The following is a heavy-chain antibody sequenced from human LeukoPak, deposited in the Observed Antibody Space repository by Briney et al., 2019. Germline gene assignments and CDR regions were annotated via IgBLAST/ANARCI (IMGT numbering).Heavy chain of an antibody. CDR1: GFTFDDYG. J-gene: IGHJ5*02. D-gene: IGHD2-2*01. CDR2: INWNGGST. V-gene: IGHV3-20*01. Sequence: GGSLRLSCAASGFTFDDYGMSWVRQAPGKGLEWVSGINWNGGSTGYADSVKGRFTISRDNAKNSLYLQMNSLRAEDTALYHCARVKGQLLPGGFDPWGQGTLVTVSS. CDR3: ARVKGQLLPGGFDP.